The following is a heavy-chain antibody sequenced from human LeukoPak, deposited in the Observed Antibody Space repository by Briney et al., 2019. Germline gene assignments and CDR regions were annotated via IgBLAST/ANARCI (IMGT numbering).Heavy chain of an antibody. CDR3: VRDRGTYRPIDY. CDR1: GFTFSSYA. CDR2: ISYDGSNK. V-gene: IGHV3-30-3*01. J-gene: IGHJ4*02. Sequence: GGSLRLSCAASGFTFSSYAMHWVRQAPGKGLEWVAVISYDGSNKYYADSVKGRFTISRDNSKNTLYLQMNSLRAEDTAIYYCVRDRGTYRPIDYWGQGTLVTVSS. D-gene: IGHD1-26*01.